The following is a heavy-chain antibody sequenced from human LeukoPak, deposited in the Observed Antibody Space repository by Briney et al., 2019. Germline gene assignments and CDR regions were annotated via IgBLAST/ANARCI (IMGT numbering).Heavy chain of an antibody. CDR1: GGPFSGYY. CDR2: INHSGST. D-gene: IGHD5-18*01. CDR3: ARGPRRGYSYGPFDY. J-gene: IGHJ4*02. Sequence: PSETLSLTCAVYGGPFSGYYWSWIREPPGKGLEWIGEINHSGSTNYNPSLKSRVTISVDTSKNQFSLKLSSVTAAVTAVYYCARGPRRGYSYGPFDYWGQGTLVTVSS. V-gene: IGHV4-34*01.